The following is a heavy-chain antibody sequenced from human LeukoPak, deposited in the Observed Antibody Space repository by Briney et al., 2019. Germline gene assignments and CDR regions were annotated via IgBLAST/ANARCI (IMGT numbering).Heavy chain of an antibody. CDR1: GGSFSGYY. J-gene: IGHJ5*02. V-gene: IGHV4-34*01. Sequence: SETLSLTCAVYGGSFSGYYWSWIRQPPGKGLEWIGEINHSGSTNYNPSLKSRVTISVDTSKNQFSLKLSSVTAADTAVYYCARGHRQLWPRGWFDPWGQGTLVTVSS. CDR3: ARGHRQLWPRGWFDP. CDR2: INHSGST. D-gene: IGHD5-18*01.